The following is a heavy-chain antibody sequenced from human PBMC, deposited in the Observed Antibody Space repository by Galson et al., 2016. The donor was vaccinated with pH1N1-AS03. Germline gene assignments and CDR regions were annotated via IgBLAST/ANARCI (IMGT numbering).Heavy chain of an antibody. CDR2: IHPNDGVT. D-gene: IGHD2-2*01. J-gene: IGHJ6*02. CDR3: ARDPRGPCRSATCPIAYYFGMDV. CDR1: GYTFTDFS. Sequence: SVKVSCKASGYTFTDFSINWVRQAPGQGLEWMGWIHPNDGVTNYAQNFQAWVTMTRDTSTSTAYLELTGPKSDDTAVYYRARDPRGPCRSATCPIAYYFGMDVWGQGTTVIVSS. V-gene: IGHV1-2*04.